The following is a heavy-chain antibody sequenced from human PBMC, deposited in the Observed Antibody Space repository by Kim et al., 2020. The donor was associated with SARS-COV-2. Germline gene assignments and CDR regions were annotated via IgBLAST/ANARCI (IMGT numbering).Heavy chain of an antibody. CDR2: IWYDGSNK. V-gene: IGHV3-33*06. J-gene: IGHJ4*02. D-gene: IGHD5-12*01. CDR1: GFTFSSYG. Sequence: GGSLRLSCAASGFTFSSYGMHWVRQAPGKGLEWVAVIWYDGSNKYYADSVKGRFTISRDNSKNTLYLQMNSLRAEDTAVYYCAKDSGYDPHYFDYWGQGTLVTVSS. CDR3: AKDSGYDPHYFDY.